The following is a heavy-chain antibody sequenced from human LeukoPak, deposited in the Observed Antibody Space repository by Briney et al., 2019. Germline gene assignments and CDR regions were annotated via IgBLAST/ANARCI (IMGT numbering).Heavy chain of an antibody. Sequence: GGSLRLSCAASGFTFSSYSMNWVRQAPGKGLEWVSYISSSSSTIYYADSVKGRFTISRDNAKNSLYLQMNSLRAEDTAVHYCARDRYCSSTSCYRGYFDYWGQGTLVTVSS. CDR3: ARDRYCSSTSCYRGYFDY. CDR1: GFTFSSYS. CDR2: ISSSSSTI. V-gene: IGHV3-48*01. D-gene: IGHD2-2*02. J-gene: IGHJ4*02.